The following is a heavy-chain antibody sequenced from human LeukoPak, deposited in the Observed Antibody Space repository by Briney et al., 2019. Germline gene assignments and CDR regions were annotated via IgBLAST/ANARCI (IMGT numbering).Heavy chain of an antibody. V-gene: IGHV3-7*01. D-gene: IGHD1-26*01. CDR3: ARDKFVEWEVPRGMFDY. CDR2: IMEDGSVQ. CDR1: GFTFSKTW. J-gene: IGHJ4*02. Sequence: PGGSLRLSCAASGFTFSKTWMSWVRQAPGKGLEWVACIMEDGSVQKYVDSVRGRFTISRDNARNSLYLQMNSLRAEDTAVYYCARDKFVEWEVPRGMFDYWGQGTLVTVSS.